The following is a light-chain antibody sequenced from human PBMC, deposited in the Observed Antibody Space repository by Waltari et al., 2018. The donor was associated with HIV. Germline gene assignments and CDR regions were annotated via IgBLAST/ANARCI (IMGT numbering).Light chain of an antibody. CDR2: GAS. CDR3: QQYGASPRT. CDR1: QSVSSRS. J-gene: IGKJ1*01. V-gene: IGKV3-20*01. Sequence: EIVLTQSPGTLSLSPGERATLSCRASQSVSSRSLAWYQQRPGQAPRLLISGASSRATVIPDRFSGSGSGTDFTLTISRLEPEDFAVYYCQQYGASPRTFGQGTKVEIK.